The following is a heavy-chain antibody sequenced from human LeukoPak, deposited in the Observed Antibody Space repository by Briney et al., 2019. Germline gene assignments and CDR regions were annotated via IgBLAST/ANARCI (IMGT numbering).Heavy chain of an antibody. CDR1: GFTFSRYW. J-gene: IGHJ4*02. Sequence: GGSLRLSCTASGFTFSRYWMHWVRQAPGKGLVWVSRINSEGSTTSYADSVKGRFTISRDNAKNTLYLQMNSLRAEDTAVYYCATYDSSVYYYVFDYWGQGTLVAVSS. D-gene: IGHD3-22*01. V-gene: IGHV3-74*01. CDR2: INSEGSTT. CDR3: ATYDSSVYYYVFDY.